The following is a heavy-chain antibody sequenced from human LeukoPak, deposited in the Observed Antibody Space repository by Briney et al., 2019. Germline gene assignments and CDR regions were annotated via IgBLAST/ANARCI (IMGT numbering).Heavy chain of an antibody. CDR3: AKHAVQYSTTPPLGY. J-gene: IGHJ4*02. Sequence: GGSLRLSCAASGFTFSSYTMNWVRQAPGKGLEWISYISSSHSTVYYADSVKGRFTISRDNSKNTLYLQMNSLRAEDTAVYYCAKHAVQYSTTPPLGYWGQGPWSPSPQ. CDR2: ISSSHSTV. D-gene: IGHD6-6*01. V-gene: IGHV3-48*01. CDR1: GFTFSSYT.